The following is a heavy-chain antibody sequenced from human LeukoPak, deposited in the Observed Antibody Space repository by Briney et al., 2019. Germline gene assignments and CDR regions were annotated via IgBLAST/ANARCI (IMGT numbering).Heavy chain of an antibody. V-gene: IGHV6-1*01. J-gene: IGHJ6*03. D-gene: IGHD1-26*01. CDR1: GDSVSSNSAA. CDR3: ARDVISGSYYGGSHYYYYYMDV. Sequence: SQTLSLTCVISGDSVSSNSAAWNWIRQSPSRGLEWLGRTYYRSKWYIDYAVSVKSRITINPDTAKNQFSLQLNSVTPEDTAVYYCARDVISGSYYGGSHYYYYYMDVWGKGTTVTVSS. CDR2: TYYRSKWYI.